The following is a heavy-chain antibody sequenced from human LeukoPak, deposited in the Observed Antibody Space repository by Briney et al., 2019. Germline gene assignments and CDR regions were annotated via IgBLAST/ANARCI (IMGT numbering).Heavy chain of an antibody. D-gene: IGHD6-6*01. Sequence: ASVKVSCKASGYTFTGYYMHWVRQAPGQGLEWMGRIIPILGIANYAQKFQGRVTITADKSASTAYMELSSLRSEDTAVYYCARDSHLVEMASNFDYWGQGTLVTVSS. CDR3: ARDSHLVEMASNFDY. V-gene: IGHV1-69*04. CDR1: GYTFTGYY. CDR2: IIPILGIA. J-gene: IGHJ4*02.